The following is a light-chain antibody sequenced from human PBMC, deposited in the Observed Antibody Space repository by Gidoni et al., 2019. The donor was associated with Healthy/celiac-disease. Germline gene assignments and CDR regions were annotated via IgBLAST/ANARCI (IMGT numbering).Light chain of an antibody. CDR2: AAS. CDR1: QSISSY. J-gene: IGKJ2*01. Sequence: DIQMTQSPSSLSASVGDRVTITCRASQSISSYLNWYQQKPGKAPKLLIYAASSLQSGVPSRFSGSGSGTDFTLTISSLQQEDFATYYCQQSYSTPYTFGQGTKLEIK. CDR3: QQSYSTPYT. V-gene: IGKV1-39*01.